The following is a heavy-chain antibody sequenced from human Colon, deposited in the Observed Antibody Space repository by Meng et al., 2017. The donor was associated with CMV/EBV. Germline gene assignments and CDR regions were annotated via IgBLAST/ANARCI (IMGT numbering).Heavy chain of an antibody. V-gene: IGHV4-39*01. CDR1: GGSISSSSYY. J-gene: IGHJ3*02. CDR3: ARHGRYCSSTSCYTFDI. CDR2: IYYSGST. D-gene: IGHD2-2*02. Sequence: SETLSLTCTVSGGSISSSSYYWGWIRQPPGKGREWIGSIYYSGSTYYNPSLKSRVTISVDTSKNQFSLKLSSVTAADTAVYYCARHGRYCSSTSCYTFDIWGQGTMVTVSS.